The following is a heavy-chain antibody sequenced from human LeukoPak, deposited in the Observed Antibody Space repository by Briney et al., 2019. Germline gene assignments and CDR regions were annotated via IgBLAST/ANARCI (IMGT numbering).Heavy chain of an antibody. V-gene: IGHV1-46*01. CDR3: AREDYGSGSYPDY. J-gene: IGHJ4*02. D-gene: IGHD3-10*01. Sequence: ASVKVSCKASGYTFTSYYMHWVRQAPGQGLEWMGIINPSGGSTSYAQKFQGRVTMTTDTSTSTAYMELRSLRSDDTAVYYCAREDYGSGSYPDYWGQGTLVTVSS. CDR1: GYTFTSYY. CDR2: INPSGGST.